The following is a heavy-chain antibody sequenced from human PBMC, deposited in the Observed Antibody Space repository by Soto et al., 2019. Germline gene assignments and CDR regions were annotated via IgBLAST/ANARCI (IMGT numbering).Heavy chain of an antibody. CDR3: ARNLKYYYDSSGYFDY. J-gene: IGHJ4*02. V-gene: IGHV3-7*05. CDR2: IKQDGSEK. Sequence: GSLRLSCAASGFTFSSYWMSWVRQAPGKGLEWVANIKQDGSEKYYVDSVKGRFTISRDNAKNSLYLQMNSLRAEDTAVYYCARNLKYYYDSSGYFDYWGQGTLVTVSS. CDR1: GFTFSSYW. D-gene: IGHD3-22*01.